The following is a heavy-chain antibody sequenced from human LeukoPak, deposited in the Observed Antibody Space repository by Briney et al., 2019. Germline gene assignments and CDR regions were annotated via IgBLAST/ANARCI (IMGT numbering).Heavy chain of an antibody. Sequence: TGGSLRLSCAASGFTFSAYGMTWVRQAPGKGLEWVSAISGSAAATFYADSVKGRFTISRDNSRNTLYLQMNSLRAEDTAVYYCAKVRPRTTVTMIDYWGQGTLVTVSS. CDR1: GFTFSAYG. J-gene: IGHJ4*02. CDR2: ISGSAAAT. CDR3: AKVRPRTTVTMIDY. D-gene: IGHD4-17*01. V-gene: IGHV3-23*01.